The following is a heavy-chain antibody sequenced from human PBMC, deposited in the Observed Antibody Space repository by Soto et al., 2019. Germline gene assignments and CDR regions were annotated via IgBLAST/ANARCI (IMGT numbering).Heavy chain of an antibody. D-gene: IGHD3-22*01. V-gene: IGHV5-51*01. CDR3: ARPARYYYDSSGYPHLYYFDY. J-gene: IGHJ4*02. Sequence: GESLKISCKGSGYSFTSYWIGWVRQMPGKGLEWMGIIYPGDSDTRYSPSFQGQVTISADKSISTAYLQWSSLKASDTAMYYCARPARYYYDSSGYPHLYYFDYWGQGTLVTVSS. CDR2: IYPGDSDT. CDR1: GYSFTSYW.